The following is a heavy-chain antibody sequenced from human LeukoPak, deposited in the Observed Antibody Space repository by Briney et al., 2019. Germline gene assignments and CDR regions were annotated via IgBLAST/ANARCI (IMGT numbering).Heavy chain of an antibody. V-gene: IGHV4-61*02. J-gene: IGHJ3*02. CDR3: ARDGTYYYDSSGYLIRANGAFDI. Sequence: TLSLTCTVSGGSISSGSYYWSWIRQPAGKGLEWIGRIYTSGSTNYNPSLKSRVTISVDTSKNQFSLKLNSVTAADTAVYYCARDGTYYYDSSGYLIRANGAFDIWGQGTMVTVSS. CDR2: IYTSGST. CDR1: GGSISSGSYY. D-gene: IGHD3-22*01.